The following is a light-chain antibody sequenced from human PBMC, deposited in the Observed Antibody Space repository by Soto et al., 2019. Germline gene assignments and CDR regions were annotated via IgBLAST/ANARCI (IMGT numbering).Light chain of an antibody. CDR3: QRSYGIPHT. CDR1: QGVSAY. J-gene: IGKJ2*01. CDR2: AAS. Sequence: DIQMTQSPSSLSASVGDRVTITCRASQGVSAYLLWYQQTQGRAHKLLIYAASNLVSGVPSRFSGSGSGTNFTSTISSLQPEDFSSSYCQRSYGIPHTFGQATKLETK. V-gene: IGKV1-39*01.